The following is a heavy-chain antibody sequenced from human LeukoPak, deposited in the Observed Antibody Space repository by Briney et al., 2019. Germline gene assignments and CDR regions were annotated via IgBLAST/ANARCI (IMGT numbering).Heavy chain of an antibody. CDR1: GYTFTSYY. J-gene: IGHJ4*02. V-gene: IGHV1-46*01. D-gene: IGHD5-18*01. CDR3: ATAMVTGYFDY. CDR2: INPSGGST. Sequence: GASVKVSCMASGYTFTSYYMHWVRQAPGQGLEWMGIINPSGGSTSYAQKFQGRVTMTRDTSTSTVYMELSSLRSEDTAVYYCATAMVTGYFDYWGQGTLVTVSS.